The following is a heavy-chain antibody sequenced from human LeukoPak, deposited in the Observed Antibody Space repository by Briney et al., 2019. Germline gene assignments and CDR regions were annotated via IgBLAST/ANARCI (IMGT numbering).Heavy chain of an antibody. CDR3: ARGGTVTY. V-gene: IGHV1-2*02. CDR1: GYTFTGYY. Sequence: ASVKVSCKASGYTFTGYYMHWVRQAPGQGLEWMGWINANSDGTNYVQKFQGRATMTRDTSISTAYMELSRLRSDDTAVYYCARGGTVTYWGQGTLVTVSS. J-gene: IGHJ4*02. D-gene: IGHD4-17*01. CDR2: INANSDGT.